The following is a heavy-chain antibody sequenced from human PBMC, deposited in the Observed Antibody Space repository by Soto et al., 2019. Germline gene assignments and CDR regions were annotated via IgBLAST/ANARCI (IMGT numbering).Heavy chain of an antibody. Sequence: TSETLSLTCTVSGGSISSAAYCWSWIRQSPDKGLEWIGHIYDGGTTYSSPSLKGRVTISADTSETQFSLKLNSVTAADTAVYYCACIFSGGYGYGFYYYGMDVWGQGTTVTVSS. CDR2: IYDGGTT. J-gene: IGHJ6*02. V-gene: IGHV4-30-4*01. D-gene: IGHD5-18*01. CDR1: GGSISSAAYC. CDR3: ACIFSGGYGYGFYYYGMDV.